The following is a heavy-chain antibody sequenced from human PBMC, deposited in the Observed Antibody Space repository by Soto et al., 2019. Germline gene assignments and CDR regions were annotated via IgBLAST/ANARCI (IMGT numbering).Heavy chain of an antibody. Sequence: QAQLVQSGAEVKKPGASVKVSCKASGYTFTGYDINWVRQATGQGLEWMGWMNPNSGNTGYAQNFQGRDTMTRDNSITIAYMELTSLRDDDSAVYYCAGEKVGTTGIDFWGQGTLVTVSS. CDR2: MNPNSGNT. CDR3: AGEKVGTTGIDF. D-gene: IGHD1-26*01. V-gene: IGHV1-8*01. CDR1: GYTFTGYD. J-gene: IGHJ4*02.